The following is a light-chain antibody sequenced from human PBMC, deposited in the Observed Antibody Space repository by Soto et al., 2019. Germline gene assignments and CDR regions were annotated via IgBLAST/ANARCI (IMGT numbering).Light chain of an antibody. Sequence: QSVLTQPASVSGSPGQSITISCTGTSSDVGGYNYVSWYQQHPGKAPKLMIYDVSNRPSGVSNRFSGSKSGNTASLTISGLQAEDEADYYCSSYTSSHRGVFGGGTKVTVL. CDR3: SSYTSSHRGV. CDR2: DVS. V-gene: IGLV2-14*01. CDR1: SSDVGGYNY. J-gene: IGLJ2*01.